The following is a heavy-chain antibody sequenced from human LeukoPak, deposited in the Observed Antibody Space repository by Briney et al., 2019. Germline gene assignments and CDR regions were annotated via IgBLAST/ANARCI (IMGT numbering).Heavy chain of an antibody. Sequence: GGSLRLSCAASGFTFSSYAMSWVRQAPGKGLEWVSDISGSGGSTYYADSVKGRFTISRDNFKNTLYLQMNSLRAEDTAVYYCAKGDSTTLLRPYYFDYWGQGTLVTVSS. CDR1: GFTFSSYA. V-gene: IGHV3-23*01. CDR2: ISGSGGST. CDR3: AKGDSTTLLRPYYFDY. J-gene: IGHJ4*02. D-gene: IGHD3-10*01.